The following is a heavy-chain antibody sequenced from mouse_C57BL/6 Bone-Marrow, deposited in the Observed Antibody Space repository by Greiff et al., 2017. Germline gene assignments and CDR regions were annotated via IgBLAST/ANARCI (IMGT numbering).Heavy chain of an antibody. V-gene: IGHV1-64*01. Sequence: QVHVKQSGAELVKPGASVKLSCKASGYTFTSYWMHWVKQRPGQGLEWIGMIHPNSGSTNYNEKFKSKATLTVDKSSSTAYMQLSSLTSEDSAVYYCALDSALDYWGQGTTLTVSS. CDR2: IHPNSGST. J-gene: IGHJ2*01. CDR3: ALDSALDY. CDR1: GYTFTSYW. D-gene: IGHD3-2*01.